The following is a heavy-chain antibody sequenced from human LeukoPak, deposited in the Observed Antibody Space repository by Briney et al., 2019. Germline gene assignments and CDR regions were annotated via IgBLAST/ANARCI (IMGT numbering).Heavy chain of an antibody. CDR2: INPNSGGT. J-gene: IGHJ4*02. CDR3: ARDPYGSGSPAYYFDY. CDR1: GYTFTGYY. V-gene: IGHV1-2*06. D-gene: IGHD3-10*01. Sequence: ASVTVSCKASGYTFTGYYMHWVRQAPGQGLEWMGRINPNSGGTNYAQKFQGRVTMTRDTSISTAYMELSRLRSDDTAVYYCARDPYGSGSPAYYFDYWGQGILVTVSS.